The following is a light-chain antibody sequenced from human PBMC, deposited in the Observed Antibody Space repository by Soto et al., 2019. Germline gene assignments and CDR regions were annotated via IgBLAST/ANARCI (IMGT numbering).Light chain of an antibody. CDR3: QQYNNWPPSIT. Sequence: EIVMTQSPAPLSVSPGGRATLSCRASQSVSSNLAWYQQKPGQAPRLLIYGASTRATGIPARFSGSGSGTEFTLTISSLQSEDFGVYYCQQYNNWPPSITFGQGTRLEIK. CDR1: QSVSSN. V-gene: IGKV3-15*01. CDR2: GAS. J-gene: IGKJ5*01.